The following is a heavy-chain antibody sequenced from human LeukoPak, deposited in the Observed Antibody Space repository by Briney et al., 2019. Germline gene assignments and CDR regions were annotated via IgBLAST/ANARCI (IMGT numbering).Heavy chain of an antibody. D-gene: IGHD3-9*01. V-gene: IGHV3-9*01. CDR2: ISWNSGSI. CDR1: GFTFDDYA. CDR3: AKGPNYDILTGYSDYFDY. Sequence: PGGSLRLSCAASGFTFDDYAMHWVRQAPGKGLGWVSGISWNSGSIGYADSVKGRFTISRDNAKNSLYLQMNSLRAEDTALYYCAKGPNYDILTGYSDYFDYWGQGTLVTVSS. J-gene: IGHJ4*02.